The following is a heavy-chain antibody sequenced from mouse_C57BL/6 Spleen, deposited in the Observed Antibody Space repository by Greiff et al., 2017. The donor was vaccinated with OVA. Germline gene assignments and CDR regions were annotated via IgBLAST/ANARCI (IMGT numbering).Heavy chain of an antibody. CDR2: IDPSDSYT. V-gene: IGHV1-69*01. CDR1: GYTFTSYW. CDR3: AKGGEYDVGNAMDY. J-gene: IGHJ4*01. D-gene: IGHD2-12*01. Sequence: QVQLQQPGAELVMPGASVKLSCKASGYTFTSYWMHWVKQRPGQGLEWIGEIDPSDSYTNYNQKFKGKSTLTVDKSSSTAYMQLSSLTSEDSAVYYCAKGGEYDVGNAMDYWGQGTSVTVSS.